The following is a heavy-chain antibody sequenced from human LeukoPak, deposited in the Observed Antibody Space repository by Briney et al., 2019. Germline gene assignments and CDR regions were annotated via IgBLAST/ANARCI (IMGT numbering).Heavy chain of an antibody. Sequence: PSETLSLTCAVYGGSFSGYYWSWIRQPPGKGLEWIGYVSYSGTPDYNPSLKSRATISLDTSRNQFSLQLSSVTAADTAEYYCARQKWDRLTYYYYGMDVWGQGTTVTVSS. J-gene: IGHJ6*02. CDR3: ARQKWDRLTYYYYGMDV. D-gene: IGHD1-26*01. CDR1: GGSFSGYY. V-gene: IGHV4-59*08. CDR2: VSYSGTP.